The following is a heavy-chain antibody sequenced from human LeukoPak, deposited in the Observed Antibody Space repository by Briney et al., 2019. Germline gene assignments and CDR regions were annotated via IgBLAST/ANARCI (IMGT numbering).Heavy chain of an antibody. Sequence: GGSLRLSCAASGFTVSSNYMSWVRQAPGKGLEWVSFIYSGGSTYYADSVKGRFTISRDNSKNTLYLQMNSLRAEDTAVYYCARGDRHYDFWSGFYPHFDYWGQGTLVTISS. D-gene: IGHD3-3*01. V-gene: IGHV3-66*02. J-gene: IGHJ4*02. CDR1: GFTVSSNY. CDR3: ARGDRHYDFWSGFYPHFDY. CDR2: IYSGGST.